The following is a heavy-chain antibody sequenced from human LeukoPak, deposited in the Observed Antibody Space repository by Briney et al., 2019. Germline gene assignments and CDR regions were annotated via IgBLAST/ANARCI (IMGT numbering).Heavy chain of an antibody. V-gene: IGHV3-23*01. D-gene: IGHD3/OR15-3a*01. CDR1: GFTFASYA. CDR2: ISTTGGNT. CDR3: AKDWTGTKPFDL. Sequence: WGSLRLSCAASGFTFASYAMTWVRQAPGKGLEWVSAISTTGGNTFYADSVKGRFTISRDSSKNTLYLQMNSLRAEDTAVYYCAKDWTGTKPFDLWGRGTLVTVSS. J-gene: IGHJ2*01.